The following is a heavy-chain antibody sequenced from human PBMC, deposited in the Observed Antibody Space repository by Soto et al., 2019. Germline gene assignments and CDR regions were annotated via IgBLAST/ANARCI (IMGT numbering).Heavy chain of an antibody. D-gene: IGHD6-19*01. J-gene: IGHJ5*02. V-gene: IGHV3-7*01. CDR2: IKPDGSER. Sequence: ESGGGLVQRGGSLRLSCAASGFTFSSYWMSWVRQAPGGGLEWVANIKPDGSERYYVDSVKGRFTITRDNAKESVYLQMNSLRAEDTAVYYCARGYSSGWFDPWGQGTLVTVSS. CDR3: ARGYSSGWFDP. CDR1: GFTFSSYW.